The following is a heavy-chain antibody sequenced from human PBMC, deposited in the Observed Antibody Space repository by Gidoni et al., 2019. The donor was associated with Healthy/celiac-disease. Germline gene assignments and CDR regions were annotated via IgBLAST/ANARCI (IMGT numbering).Heavy chain of an antibody. CDR2: IANDGSNK. V-gene: IGHV3-30-3*01. CDR3: ARGPRVISTYYFDY. CDR1: GFTLSSYA. D-gene: IGHD2-21*01. Sequence: QVQLVASGGGVVQPGRSLSLSCAASGFTLSSYAMHWVRQAPGKGLEGVAVIANDGSNKYYAGSVKGRFTISRDNSKNTLYLQMNSLRAEDTAVYYCARGPRVISTYYFDYWGQGTLVTVSS. J-gene: IGHJ4*02.